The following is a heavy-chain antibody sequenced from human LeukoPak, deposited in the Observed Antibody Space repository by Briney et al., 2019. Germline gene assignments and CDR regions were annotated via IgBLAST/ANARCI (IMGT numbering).Heavy chain of an antibody. CDR2: IYSGGST. V-gene: IGHV3-53*01. CDR1: GFTVSSNY. J-gene: IGHJ4*02. D-gene: IGHD3-3*01. CDR3: ARDSLRSGYLDY. Sequence: GGSLRLSCAASGFTVSSNYMSWVRQAPGKGLERVSVIYSGGSTYYADSVKGRFTISRDNSKNTLYLQMNSLRAEDTAVYYCARDSLRSGYLDYWGQGTLVTVSS.